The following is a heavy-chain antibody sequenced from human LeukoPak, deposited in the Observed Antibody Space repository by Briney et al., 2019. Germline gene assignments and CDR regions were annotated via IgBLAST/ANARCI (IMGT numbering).Heavy chain of an antibody. J-gene: IGHJ2*01. Sequence: SETLSLTCTVSGYSISSGYYWGWIRQPPGKGLEWIGSIYHSGSTYYNPSLKSRVTISVDTSKNQFSLKLSSVTAADTAVYYCARDPCGDCYSWYFDLWGRGTLVTVSS. CDR2: IYHSGST. V-gene: IGHV4-38-2*02. CDR3: ARDPCGDCYSWYFDL. CDR1: GYSISSGYY. D-gene: IGHD2-21*02.